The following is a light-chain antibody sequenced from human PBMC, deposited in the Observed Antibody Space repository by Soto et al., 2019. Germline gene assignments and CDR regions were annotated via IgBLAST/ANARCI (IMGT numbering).Light chain of an antibody. CDR2: AAS. J-gene: IGKJ2*01. V-gene: IGKV3-15*01. CDR3: QQYDNWPRT. Sequence: EIVMTQSPATLSVSPGERATLSCRASRSVTSNLAWYQLKPGQAPRLLIYAASTRVTDIPARFSGSGSGTEFTLTISSLQSEDFAVYSCQQYDNWPRTFGQGTKLEIK. CDR1: RSVTSN.